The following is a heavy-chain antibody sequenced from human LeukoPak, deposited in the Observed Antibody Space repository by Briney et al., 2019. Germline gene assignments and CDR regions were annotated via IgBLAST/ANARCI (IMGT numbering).Heavy chain of an antibody. V-gene: IGHV3-30*18. CDR2: ISYDGSNK. CDR1: GFTFSSYG. D-gene: IGHD3-22*01. CDR3: AKAPQDVTIVVVVYYYYGMDV. Sequence: GRSLRLSCSASGFTFSSYGMHCVRQAPGKRLEWVAVISYDGSNKYYADSVKGRFTISRDNSKNTLYLQMNSLRAEDTAVYYCAKAPQDVTIVVVVYYYYGMDVWGQGTTVTVSS. J-gene: IGHJ6*02.